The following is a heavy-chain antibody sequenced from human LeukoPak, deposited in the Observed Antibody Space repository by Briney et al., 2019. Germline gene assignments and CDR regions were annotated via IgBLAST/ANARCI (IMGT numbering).Heavy chain of an antibody. D-gene: IGHD6-19*01. J-gene: IGHJ4*02. Sequence: SETLSLTCAVYGGSFSGYYWSWIRQPPGKGLEWIGEINHSGSTNYNPSLKSRVTISVDTSKNQFSLKLSSVTAADTAVYYCARVGAIAVAGYFDYWGQGTLVTVSS. CDR1: GGSFSGYY. V-gene: IGHV4-34*01. CDR3: ARVGAIAVAGYFDY. CDR2: INHSGST.